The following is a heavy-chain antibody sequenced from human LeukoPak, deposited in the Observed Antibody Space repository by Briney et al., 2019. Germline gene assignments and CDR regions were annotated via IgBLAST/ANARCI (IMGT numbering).Heavy chain of an antibody. V-gene: IGHV5-51*01. Sequence: PGGSLRLSCAGSGFSFTTYWIGWVRQRPGKGLEWVGIIYPSDSDTIYSPSFQGQVTISADKSINTAYLQWSSLKASDSAMYYCARGSDCSSTSCYTWFDNWGQGTLVTVSS. CDR1: GFSFTTYW. CDR2: IYPSDSDT. J-gene: IGHJ5*02. CDR3: ARGSDCSSTSCYTWFDN. D-gene: IGHD2-2*02.